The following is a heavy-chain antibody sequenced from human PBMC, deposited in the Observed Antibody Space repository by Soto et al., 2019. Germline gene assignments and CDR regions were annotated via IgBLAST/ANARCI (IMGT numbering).Heavy chain of an antibody. CDR3: ARKAGGGNYYILDF. D-gene: IGHD2-15*01. CDR2: IIPILTTA. J-gene: IGHJ4*02. CDR1: GDSFSSSA. V-gene: IGHV1-69*01. Sequence: QVQVVQSGAEVKKPGSSVKVSCKVSGDSFSSSAISWVRQAPGQGLEWMGGIIPILTTANYAQKFQDRVTITADESTSTAYMEVSSLTSEDTAVYYCARKAGGGNYYILDFWGQGTLVTVSS.